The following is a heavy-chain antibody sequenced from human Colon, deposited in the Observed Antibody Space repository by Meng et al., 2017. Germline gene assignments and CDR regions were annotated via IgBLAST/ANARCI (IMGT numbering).Heavy chain of an antibody. CDR1: GYTLY. CDR3: ARESADGGSFDL. CDR2: INPRTGDI. Sequence: QVQLVQSGAEVKKPGASVTVSCKASGYTLYIHWVRLRPGEGLEWMGRINPRTGDIKSAQSFQGRVTMTRDTSTTTFSMDLRSLTTDDSAIYFCARESADGGSFDLWGQGTLVTVSS. D-gene: IGHD2-15*01. V-gene: IGHV1-2*06. J-gene: IGHJ4*02.